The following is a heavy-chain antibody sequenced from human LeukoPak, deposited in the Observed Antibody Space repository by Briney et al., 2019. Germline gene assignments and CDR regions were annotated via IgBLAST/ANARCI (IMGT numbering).Heavy chain of an antibody. CDR2: ISYDGSNK. J-gene: IGHJ6*02. CDR1: GFTFSSYA. CDR3: ARGRYYGMDV. V-gene: IGHV3-30*04. Sequence: GMSLRLSCAASGFTFSSYAMRWVRQAPGKGLEWVAVISYDGSNKYYADSVKGRFTISRDNSKNTLYLQMNSLRAEDTAVYYCARGRYYGMDVWGQGTTVTVSS.